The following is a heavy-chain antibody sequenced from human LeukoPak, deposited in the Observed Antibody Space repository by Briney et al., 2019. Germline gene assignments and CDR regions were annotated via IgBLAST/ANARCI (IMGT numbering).Heavy chain of an antibody. Sequence: GGSLRLSCAASGFSFRTYAMTWVRQAPGKGLEWVSSISGSGATTYNADPLKGRFTISRDNSENTLYLQMNSLRAEDTAVYYCVKESTSSGYYYAPDYWGQGTLVSVSS. CDR3: VKESTSSGYYYAPDY. D-gene: IGHD3-22*01. V-gene: IGHV3-23*01. CDR1: GFSFRTYA. J-gene: IGHJ4*02. CDR2: ISGSGATT.